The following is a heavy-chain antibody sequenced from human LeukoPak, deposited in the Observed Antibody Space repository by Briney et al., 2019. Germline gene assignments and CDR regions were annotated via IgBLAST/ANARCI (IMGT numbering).Heavy chain of an antibody. CDR3: ARLSSDVDI. Sequence: KPSETLSLTCTVSGGSISSYYWSWIRQPPGKGLEWIGYIYYSGSTNYNPSLKSRVTISVDTSKNQFSLKLSSVTAADTAVYYCARLSSDVDIWGQGTMVTVSS. CDR1: GGSISSYY. J-gene: IGHJ3*02. D-gene: IGHD3-10*01. V-gene: IGHV4-59*01. CDR2: IYYSGST.